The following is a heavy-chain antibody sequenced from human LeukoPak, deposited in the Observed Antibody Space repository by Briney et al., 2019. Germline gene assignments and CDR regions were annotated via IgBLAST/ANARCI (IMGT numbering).Heavy chain of an antibody. Sequence: GGSLRVSCAASEFIVSSNYMSWVRQAPGKGLEWVSVLYSGGSTYYADSVKGRFTISRDNSKNTLYLQMNSLRAEDTAVYYCASSGNYYPYLLDYWGQGTLVTVSS. CDR1: EFIVSSNY. J-gene: IGHJ4*02. CDR2: LYSGGST. V-gene: IGHV3-53*01. CDR3: ASSGNYYPYLLDY. D-gene: IGHD1-26*01.